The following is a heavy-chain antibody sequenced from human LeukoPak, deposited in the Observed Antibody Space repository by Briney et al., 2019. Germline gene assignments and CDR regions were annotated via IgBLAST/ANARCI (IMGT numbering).Heavy chain of an antibody. V-gene: IGHV3-11*01. CDR2: ITGGGNAV. CDR3: ARGRDFWNGFRYDYYYMDV. Sequence: GGSLRLSCAASGFTFSDYHMNWIRPAPGKGLEWVSNITGGGNAVYYADSVKGRFTISRDNAKNSLYLQMNSLRGEDTAVYYCARGRDFWNGFRYDYYYMDVWGKGTTVSVS. CDR1: GFTFSDYH. D-gene: IGHD3-3*01. J-gene: IGHJ6*03.